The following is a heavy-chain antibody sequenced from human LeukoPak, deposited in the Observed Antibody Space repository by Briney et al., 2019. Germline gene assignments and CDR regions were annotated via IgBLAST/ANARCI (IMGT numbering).Heavy chain of an antibody. V-gene: IGHV1-69*05. CDR2: IIPIFGTA. D-gene: IGHD6-13*01. Sequence: XASXGTFSSYAISWVRQAPGQGLEWMGRIIPIFGTANYAQKFQGGGTITTDESTRTAYMELSSLRSEDTAVYYCARENSSSWYFDYWGQGTLVTVSS. J-gene: IGHJ4*02. CDR3: ARENSSSWYFDY. CDR1: XGTFSSYA.